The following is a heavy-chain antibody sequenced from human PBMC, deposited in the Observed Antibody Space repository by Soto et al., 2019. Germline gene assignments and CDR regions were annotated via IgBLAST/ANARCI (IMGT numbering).Heavy chain of an antibody. CDR1: GGPISSYY. D-gene: IGHD2-21*01. V-gene: IGHV4-59*08. CDR3: ARRFLQGDYYYYYMDV. CDR2: IYYSGST. J-gene: IGHJ6*03. Sequence: SSETLSLTCTVSGGPISSYYWSWIRQPPGKGLEWTGYIYYSGSTNYNPSLKSRVTISVDTSKNQFSLKLSSVTAADTAVYYCARRFLQGDYYYYYMDVWGKGTTVTVSS.